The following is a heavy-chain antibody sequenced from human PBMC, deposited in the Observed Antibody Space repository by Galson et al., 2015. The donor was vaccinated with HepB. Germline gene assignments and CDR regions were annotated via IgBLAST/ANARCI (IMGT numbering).Heavy chain of an antibody. J-gene: IGHJ4*02. V-gene: IGHV4-39*01. CDR3: VRLGRDGRRLDDY. Sequence: YYTPSLKCRVTISVDTSKDQFSLKLSSVTAADTAVYYCVRLGRDGRRLDDYWGQGTLVTVSS. D-gene: IGHD5-24*01.